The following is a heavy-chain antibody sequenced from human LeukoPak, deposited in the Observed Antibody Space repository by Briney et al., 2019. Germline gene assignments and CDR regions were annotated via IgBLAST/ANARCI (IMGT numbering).Heavy chain of an antibody. D-gene: IGHD3-10*01. CDR1: GYTFTSYY. CDR3: APQYGSDAYYFDY. Sequence: ASVKVSCKASGYTFTSYYMHWVRQAPGQGLEWMGIINPSGGSTSYAQKFQGRVTMTRDTSTSTVYMELSSLRSEDTAVYYCAPQYGSDAYYFDYWGREPWSPSPQ. V-gene: IGHV1-46*01. CDR2: INPSGGST. J-gene: IGHJ4*02.